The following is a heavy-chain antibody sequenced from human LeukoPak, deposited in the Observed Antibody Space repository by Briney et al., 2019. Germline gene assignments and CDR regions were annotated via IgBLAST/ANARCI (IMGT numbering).Heavy chain of an antibody. CDR3: ARWLTT. CDR1: GDSVSNNSAS. CDR2: TYYRSRWYK. Sequence: SQTLSLTCVLSGDSVSNNSASWNWMRQSPSRGLEWLGRTYYRSRWYKDYAVSVKSRITINPDTSKNQFSLQLNSVTPEDTAVYYCARWLTTWGQGTLVTVSS. J-gene: IGHJ5*02. V-gene: IGHV6-1*01. D-gene: IGHD3-9*01.